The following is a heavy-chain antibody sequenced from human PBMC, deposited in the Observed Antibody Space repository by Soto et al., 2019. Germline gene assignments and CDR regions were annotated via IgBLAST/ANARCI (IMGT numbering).Heavy chain of an antibody. Sequence: GASVKVSCKASGYTFTSYAMHWVRQAPGQRLEWMGWINAGNGNTKYSQKFQGRVTITRDTSASTAYMELSSLRSEDTAVYYCARDPQRGYSYGLPGMDVWGQGTTVTVSS. V-gene: IGHV1-3*01. CDR1: GYTFTSYA. D-gene: IGHD5-18*01. J-gene: IGHJ6*02. CDR3: ARDPQRGYSYGLPGMDV. CDR2: INAGNGNT.